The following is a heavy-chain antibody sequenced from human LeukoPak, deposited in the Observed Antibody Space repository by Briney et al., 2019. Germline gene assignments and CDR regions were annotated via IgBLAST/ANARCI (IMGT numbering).Heavy chain of an antibody. CDR1: GSSFSSYS. J-gene: IGHJ4*02. Sequence: GGSPRLSCAASGSSFSSYSMNWVPQAPGKGLEWVSIIRRASGTIVDADSVKGRFTISRDNAKNSLYLQMNSLRAEDTAVYFCASSPPGGPIDYWGQGVLVSVSS. V-gene: IGHV3-21*01. CDR3: ASSPPGGPIDY. CDR2: IRRASGTI. D-gene: IGHD3-16*01.